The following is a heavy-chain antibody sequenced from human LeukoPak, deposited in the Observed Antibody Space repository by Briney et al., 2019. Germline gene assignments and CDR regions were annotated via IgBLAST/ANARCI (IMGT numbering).Heavy chain of an antibody. V-gene: IGHV1-24*01. CDR3: ARGPHYYDSSGYETGDFQH. D-gene: IGHD3-22*01. Sequence: ASVKVSCKVSGYTLTELSMHWVRQAPGKGLEWMGGFDPEDGETIYAQKFQGRVSMTRDTSTSTVYMELSSLRSKDTAVYYCARGPHYYDSSGYETGDFQHWGQGTLVTVSS. CDR2: FDPEDGET. CDR1: GYTLTELS. J-gene: IGHJ1*01.